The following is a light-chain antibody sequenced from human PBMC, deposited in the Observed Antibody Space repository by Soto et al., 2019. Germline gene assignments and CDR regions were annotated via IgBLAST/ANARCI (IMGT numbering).Light chain of an antibody. J-gene: IGLJ2*01. Sequence: QSVLTQPPSVSGAPGQRVTISCTGSSSNIGAGYGVHWYQLLPGTTPKLLIYANSDRPSGVPDRVSGSKSGTSASLAITGLQADDEADYYCQSYDSSLTVVFGGGTKLTVL. CDR2: ANS. CDR1: SSNIGAGYG. CDR3: QSYDSSLTVV. V-gene: IGLV1-40*01.